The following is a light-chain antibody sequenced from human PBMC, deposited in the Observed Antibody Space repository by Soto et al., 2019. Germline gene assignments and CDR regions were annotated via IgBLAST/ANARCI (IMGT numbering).Light chain of an antibody. J-gene: IGKJ2*01. Sequence: EVGLTQSPGTLSLSPGERASLSCRASQSIHSSFLAWYQQKPGQPPMLLIYRASSSATGIPDRFSGSASGTDFTLTISRLEPEDFAVYYCQQYDTSPYTFGQGTKLEIK. CDR2: RAS. V-gene: IGKV3-20*01. CDR3: QQYDTSPYT. CDR1: QSIHSSF.